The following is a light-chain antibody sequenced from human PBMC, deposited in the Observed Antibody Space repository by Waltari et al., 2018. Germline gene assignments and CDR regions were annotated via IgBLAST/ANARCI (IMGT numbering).Light chain of an antibody. CDR1: QSVNSN. V-gene: IGKV3-15*01. CDR3: QQYGEWPRT. CDR2: ADS. Sequence: EIVMTQSPGTLRLSPGQRATLHCRASQSVNSNLAWYQQKPGQAPRFLMYADSTRASGVPDRFSVSGSGTDFTLTISSLQSEDFAIYYCQQYGEWPRTFGQGTKVEI. J-gene: IGKJ1*01.